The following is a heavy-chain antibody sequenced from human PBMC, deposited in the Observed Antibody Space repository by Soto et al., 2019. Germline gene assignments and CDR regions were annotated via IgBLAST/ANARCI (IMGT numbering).Heavy chain of an antibody. CDR2: IWSDGTNE. Sequence: QVQLVESGGGVVQPGRSLRLSCAASGFIFSNYGMRWVRQAPGKGLECVALIWSDGTNEHYVASVKGRFTISRDNSKNTLYLQMNSLTVEATAVYYCARGPLTNTRTAFDIWGQGTMVIVSS. CDR1: GFIFSNYG. D-gene: IGHD2-8*01. J-gene: IGHJ3*02. CDR3: ARGPLTNTRTAFDI. V-gene: IGHV3-33*01.